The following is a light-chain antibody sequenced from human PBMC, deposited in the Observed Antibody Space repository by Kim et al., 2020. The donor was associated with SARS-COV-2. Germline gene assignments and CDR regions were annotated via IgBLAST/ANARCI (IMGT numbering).Light chain of an antibody. J-gene: IGLJ3*02. V-gene: IGLV2-14*03. CDR2: DVT. Sequence: QSSTISCTGASSDIGTYTYVSWYQQHPDKAPKLIIYDVTKRPSGISDRFSGSKSGNTASLTISGLQAEDEADYHCSSYSSSTTPWVFGGGTQLTVL. CDR3: SSYSSSTTPWV. CDR1: SSDIGTYTY.